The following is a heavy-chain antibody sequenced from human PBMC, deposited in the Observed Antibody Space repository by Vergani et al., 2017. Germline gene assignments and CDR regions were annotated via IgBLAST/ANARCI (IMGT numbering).Heavy chain of an antibody. CDR2: IGVRDTT. J-gene: IGHJ4*02. D-gene: IGHD3-16*01. CDR1: GFTFSNYA. V-gene: IGHV3-23*01. CDR3: AKLLGTSWYFGY. Sequence: EVQLLESAGGLVQPGGSLILSCVGSGFTFSNYAMNWVRQAPGKGLEWVSAIGVRDTTYYADSVKGRFTISRDNSKNTVYLQRNSLRAEDTAVYYCAKLLGTSWYFGYWGQGTLVTVSS.